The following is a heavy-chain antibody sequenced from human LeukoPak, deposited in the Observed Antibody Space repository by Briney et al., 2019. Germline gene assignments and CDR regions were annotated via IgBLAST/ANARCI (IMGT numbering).Heavy chain of an antibody. Sequence: ASVKASCKASGYTFTSYDINWVRRATGQGLEWMGWMNPNSGNTGYAQKFQGRVTMTRNTSISTAYMELSSLRSEDTAVYYCARGHYKRITMIVVVKTLNNWFDPWGQGTLVTVSS. CDR3: ARGHYKRITMIVVVKTLNNWFDP. CDR2: MNPNSGNT. J-gene: IGHJ5*02. V-gene: IGHV1-8*01. CDR1: GYTFTSYD. D-gene: IGHD3-22*01.